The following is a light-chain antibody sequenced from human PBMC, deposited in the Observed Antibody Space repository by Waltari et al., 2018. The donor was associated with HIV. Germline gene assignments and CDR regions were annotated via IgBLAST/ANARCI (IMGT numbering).Light chain of an antibody. CDR1: QSVSSN. Sequence: EIVMTKSPATLSVSPGERATLSCRASQSVSSNLAWYQQIPGQAPRLLIYDASTRATGSPARFSGSGSGTEFTLTISSLQSEDFAIYYCQHYNDWPITFGQGTRLEIK. V-gene: IGKV3-15*01. CDR2: DAS. J-gene: IGKJ5*01. CDR3: QHYNDWPIT.